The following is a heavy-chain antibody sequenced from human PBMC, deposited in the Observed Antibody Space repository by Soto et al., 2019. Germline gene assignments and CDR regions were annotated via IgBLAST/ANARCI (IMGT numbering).Heavy chain of an antibody. CDR2: IYYDGST. Sequence: SETLSLTXTVSGGAINSNNYYWAWIRQPPGKALAWIASIYYDGSTYYNPSLKSRVSISVDTSKNHFSLKLTSATAADTAVYYCAKVVVAATRHADFDSWGQGTLVTVSS. D-gene: IGHD2-15*01. CDR1: GGAINSNNYY. CDR3: AKVVVAATRHADFDS. J-gene: IGHJ4*02. V-gene: IGHV4-39*02.